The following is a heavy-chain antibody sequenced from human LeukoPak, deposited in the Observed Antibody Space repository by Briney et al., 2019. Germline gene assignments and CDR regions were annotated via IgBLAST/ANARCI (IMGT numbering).Heavy chain of an antibody. CDR3: AKDGGGDYYYYGMDV. V-gene: IGHV3-7*01. J-gene: IGHJ6*02. Sequence: GGSLRLSCEGSRFTFRSHCMSCGRQAPGKGLEWVANIHQYGGEKYYVDSVRGRFSSSRDNAKNSLYLEMNSLRAEDTAVYYCAKDGGGDYYYYGMDVWGQGTTVTVSS. D-gene: IGHD1-26*01. CDR2: IHQYGGEK. CDR1: RFTFRSHC.